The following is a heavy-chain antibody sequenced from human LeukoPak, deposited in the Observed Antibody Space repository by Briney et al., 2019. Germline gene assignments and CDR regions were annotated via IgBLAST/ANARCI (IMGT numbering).Heavy chain of an antibody. CDR1: GGTFSSYA. V-gene: IGHV1-69*05. Sequence: SVKVSCKASGGTFSSYAISCVRQAPGQGLEWMGRIIPIFGTANYAQKFQGRVTTTTDESTSTAYMELSSLRSEDTAVYYCARDPPTDYDFWSGYFDYWGQGTLVTVSS. D-gene: IGHD3-3*01. CDR2: IIPIFGTA. CDR3: ARDPPTDYDFWSGYFDY. J-gene: IGHJ4*02.